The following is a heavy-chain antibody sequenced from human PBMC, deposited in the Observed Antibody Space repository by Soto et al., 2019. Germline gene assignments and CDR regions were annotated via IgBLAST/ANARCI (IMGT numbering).Heavy chain of an antibody. CDR1: GFTFSSYS. V-gene: IGHV3-21*01. Sequence: GGSLRLSCAASGFTFSSYSMNWVRQAPGKGLEWVSSISSSSSYIYYADSVKGRFTISRDNAKNSLYLQMNSLRAEDTAVYYCASLERYLGYCSSTSCHPYPWGQGTLVTVSS. D-gene: IGHD2-2*01. CDR2: ISSSSSYI. J-gene: IGHJ5*02. CDR3: ASLERYLGYCSSTSCHPYP.